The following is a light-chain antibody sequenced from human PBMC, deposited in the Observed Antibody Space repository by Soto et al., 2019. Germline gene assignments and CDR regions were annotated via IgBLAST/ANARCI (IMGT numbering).Light chain of an antibody. J-gene: IGKJ4*01. CDR3: QQSHSPPLT. CDR2: GAS. V-gene: IGKV1-39*01. CDR1: LRISTY. Sequence: DIQVIQSPSSLSASVGDRVTITCRASLRISTYLNWYQHKPGKAPKLLIYGASSLQSGVPSRFSGSGSGTDFTHTISSLHTEDSATYYCQQSHSPPLTFGGGTNLEI.